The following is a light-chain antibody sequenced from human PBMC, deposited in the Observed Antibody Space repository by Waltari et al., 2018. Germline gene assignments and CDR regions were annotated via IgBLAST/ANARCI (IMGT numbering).Light chain of an antibody. CDR3: QQYYDTLWT. V-gene: IGKV4-1*01. CDR2: WAS. Sequence: AVSLGERATISFKSSQSVLYSSTNENYLAWYQQKPGQPPKLLISWASVREFGVPDRFTGSGSGTDFTLTISSLQAEDVAVYYCQQYYDTLWTFGQGTKVEIK. J-gene: IGKJ1*01. CDR1: QSVLYSSTNENY.